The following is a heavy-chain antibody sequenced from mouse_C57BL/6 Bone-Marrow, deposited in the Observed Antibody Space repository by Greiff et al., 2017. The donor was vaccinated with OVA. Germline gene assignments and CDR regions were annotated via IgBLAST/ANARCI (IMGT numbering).Heavy chain of an antibody. CDR1: GFTFSSYA. CDR2: ISDGGSYT. Sequence: EVKLMESGGGLVKPGGSLKLSCAASGFTFSSYAMSWVRQTPEKRLEWVANISDGGSYTYYPDNVKGRFTISRDNAKNNLYLQMSHLKSEVTAMYYCARPSYGSSFLDYWGQGTTLTVSS. CDR3: ARPSYGSSFLDY. J-gene: IGHJ2*01. V-gene: IGHV5-4*03. D-gene: IGHD1-1*01.